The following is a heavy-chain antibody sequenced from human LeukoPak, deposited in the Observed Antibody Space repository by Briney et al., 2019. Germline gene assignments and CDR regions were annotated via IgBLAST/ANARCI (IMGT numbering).Heavy chain of an antibody. CDR3: AGGPDCSSTSCIYFDY. CDR1: RFTFSSYW. Sequence: GGSLRLXCAASRFTFSSYWMHWVRQAPGKGLVWVSRINSDGSSTSYADSVKGRFTISRDNAKNTLYLQMNSLRAEDTAVYYCAGGPDCSSTSCIYFDYWGQGTLVTVSS. V-gene: IGHV3-74*01. J-gene: IGHJ4*02. CDR2: INSDGSST. D-gene: IGHD2-2*01.